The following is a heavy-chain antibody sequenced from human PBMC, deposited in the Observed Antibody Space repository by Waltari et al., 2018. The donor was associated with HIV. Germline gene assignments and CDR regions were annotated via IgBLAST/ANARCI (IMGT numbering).Heavy chain of an antibody. CDR1: GFTISNYG. V-gene: IGHV3-30*03. Sequence: VQLVESGGGVAQPGRAVRHSSEAPGFTISNYGMPGVPQAPGKGLEWVAVISYDGSNKYYADSVLGRFTISRDNSKNTLYLQMNSLRAEDTAMYYCAWASDYVWGSYRHTSFDYWGQGTLVTVSS. D-gene: IGHD3-16*02. CDR3: AWASDYVWGSYRHTSFDY. J-gene: IGHJ4*02. CDR2: ISYDGSNK.